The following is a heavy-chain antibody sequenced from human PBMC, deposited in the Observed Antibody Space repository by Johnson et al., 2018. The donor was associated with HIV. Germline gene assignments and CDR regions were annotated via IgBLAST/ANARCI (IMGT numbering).Heavy chain of an antibody. J-gene: IGHJ3*02. V-gene: IGHV3-7*01. CDR3: AKDLVDTAMDDAFDI. CDR2: IKQDGSEK. CDR1: GFTFSSYW. Sequence: MQLVESGGGLVQPGGSLRLSCAASGFTFSSYWMSWVRQAPGKGLEWVANIKQDGSEKYYVDSVKGRFTISRDNAKNSLYLQMNSLRAEDTAVYYCAKDLVDTAMDDAFDIWGQGTMVTVSS. D-gene: IGHD5-18*01.